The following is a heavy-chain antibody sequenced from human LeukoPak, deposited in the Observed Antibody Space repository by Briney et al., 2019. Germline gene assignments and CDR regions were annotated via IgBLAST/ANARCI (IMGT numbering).Heavy chain of an antibody. V-gene: IGHV4-59*01. CDR2: IYYSVSP. CDR1: GGSISSYY. D-gene: IGHD3-10*01. Sequence: PSETLSLACSVFGGSISSYYWTWIRQSPARGLEWLGHIYYSVSPNYNPSFKSRVTISSDTSKNHISLKVTSVTAADTAFYDCARLSRAGVDYWGQGILVTVSS. J-gene: IGHJ4*02. CDR3: ARLSRAGVDY.